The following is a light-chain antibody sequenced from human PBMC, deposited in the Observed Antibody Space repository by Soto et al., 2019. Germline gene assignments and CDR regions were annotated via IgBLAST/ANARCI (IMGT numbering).Light chain of an antibody. Sequence: QSVLTQPASVSGSPGQSITISCTGTSSDIGDYFYVSWYQQHPGKVPKLIIYEVTNRPSGVTSRFSGSKSENTASLTISGLQAEDEADYYCSSYSATNTHVFGSGTKVTVL. CDR3: SSYSATNTHV. CDR2: EVT. CDR1: SSDIGDYFY. J-gene: IGLJ1*01. V-gene: IGLV2-14*01.